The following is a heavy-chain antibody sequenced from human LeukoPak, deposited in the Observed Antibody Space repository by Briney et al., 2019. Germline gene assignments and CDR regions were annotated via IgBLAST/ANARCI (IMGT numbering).Heavy chain of an antibody. D-gene: IGHD6-6*01. CDR2: IYYSGST. Sequence: SETLSLTCTVSGGSISSYYWSWIRQPPGKGLEWIGYIYYSGSTNYNPSLTSRVTISVDTSKNQFSLKLSSVTAADTAVYYCARVDSSSYYYYGMDVWGQGTTVTVSS. CDR1: GGSISSYY. CDR3: ARVDSSSYYYYGMDV. J-gene: IGHJ6*02. V-gene: IGHV4-59*01.